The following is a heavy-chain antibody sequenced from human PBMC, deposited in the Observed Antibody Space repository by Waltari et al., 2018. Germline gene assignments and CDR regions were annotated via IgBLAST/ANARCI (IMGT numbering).Heavy chain of an antibody. Sequence: EVQLVESGGGLVQPGGSLRLSCAASGFTFSSYSMNWVRQAPGKGLEWVSYIRSISSTIYYSDSVKGRFTISRDNAKNSLYLQMNSLRAEDTAVYYCARGPFPFDYWGQGTLVTVSS. CDR3: ARGPFPFDY. J-gene: IGHJ4*02. CDR2: IRSISSTI. CDR1: GFTFSSYS. V-gene: IGHV3-48*04.